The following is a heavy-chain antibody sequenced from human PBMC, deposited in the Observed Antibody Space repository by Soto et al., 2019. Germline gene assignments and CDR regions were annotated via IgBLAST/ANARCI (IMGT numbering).Heavy chain of an antibody. Sequence: QVQLQESGPGLVKPSQTLSLTCIVSGGSISSGDYYWSWIRQPPGKGLEWIGYIHYSGSTHYNPSLKSRVTISVDTSENQFSLTLSSVTASDTAVYYCAREGGAFGAPFDCWGQGTLVPVSS. CDR2: IHYSGST. CDR3: AREGGAFGAPFDC. J-gene: IGHJ4*02. CDR1: GGSISSGDYY. V-gene: IGHV4-30-4*01. D-gene: IGHD3-10*01.